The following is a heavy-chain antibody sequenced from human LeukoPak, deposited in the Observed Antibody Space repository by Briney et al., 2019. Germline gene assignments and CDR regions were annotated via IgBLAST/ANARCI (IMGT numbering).Heavy chain of an antibody. D-gene: IGHD2-2*01. CDR3: AREVLYGYCSSTSCSCWFDP. V-gene: IGHV4-31*03. J-gene: IGHJ5*02. Sequence: SQTLSLTCTVSGGSISSGGYYWSWIRQHPGKGLEWIGYIYYSGSTYYNPSLESRVTISVDTSKNQFSLKLSSVTAADTAVYYCAREVLYGYCSSTSCSCWFDPWGQGTLVTVSS. CDR1: GGSISSGGYY. CDR2: IYYSGST.